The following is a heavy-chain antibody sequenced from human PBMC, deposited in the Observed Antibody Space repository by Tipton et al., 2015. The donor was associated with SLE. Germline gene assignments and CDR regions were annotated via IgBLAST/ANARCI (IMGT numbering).Heavy chain of an antibody. CDR3: ASLSSSNWYFDL. D-gene: IGHD6-13*01. CDR1: GGSFSGYY. CDR2: INHSGST. V-gene: IGHV4-34*01. Sequence: TLSLTCAVYGGSFSGYYWSWIRQPPGKGLEWIGEINHSGSTNYNPSLKSRVTISVDTSKNQFSLKLSSVTAADTAVYYCASLSSSNWYFDLWGRGTLVTVSS. J-gene: IGHJ2*01.